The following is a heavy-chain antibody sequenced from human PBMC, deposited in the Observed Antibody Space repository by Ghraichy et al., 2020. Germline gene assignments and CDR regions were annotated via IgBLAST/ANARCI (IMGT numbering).Heavy chain of an antibody. CDR1: GFTFGNHW. D-gene: IGHD2-15*01. Sequence: LTCVVSGFTFGNHWMHWVRQAPGKGLEWVANIRLDGGDKYYLDSVKGRFTISRDNAKNSLYLQMNSLRVDDSAVYYCAKQDTRGGKCLDFWGPGTSVIVST. J-gene: IGHJ4*02. CDR2: IRLDGGDK. V-gene: IGHV3-7*03. CDR3: AKQDTRGGKCLDF.